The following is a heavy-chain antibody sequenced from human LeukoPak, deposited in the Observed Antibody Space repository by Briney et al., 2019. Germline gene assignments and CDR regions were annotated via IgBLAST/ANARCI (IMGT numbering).Heavy chain of an antibody. CDR3: AVGGDYGRNYFDS. J-gene: IGHJ4*02. Sequence: ASVKVSCKASGYTFTTYYMHWVRQAPGQGLEWMGIISPSGGSTSYAQQLQGRVTMTRDTSASTVYMELSSLRSDDTAVYYCAVGGDYGRNYFDSWGQGTLVTVSS. D-gene: IGHD4-17*01. V-gene: IGHV1-46*01. CDR2: ISPSGGST. CDR1: GYTFTTYY.